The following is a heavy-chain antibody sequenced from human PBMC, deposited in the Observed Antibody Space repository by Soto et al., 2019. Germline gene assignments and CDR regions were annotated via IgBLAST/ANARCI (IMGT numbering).Heavy chain of an antibody. CDR3: SKWSGYGDL. V-gene: IGHV3-23*01. CDR1: GFTMSTYS. J-gene: IGHJ4*02. Sequence: EMQLLESGGGLVQPGGSLILSCAASGFTMSTYSVTWVRQAPGKGLEWVSGISVTPGITFYADSVKGRFTISRDSSKNAVYLQMNSLRAEDTAMYFCSKWSGYGDLWGQGTLVTVSS. CDR2: ISVTPGIT. D-gene: IGHD5-12*01.